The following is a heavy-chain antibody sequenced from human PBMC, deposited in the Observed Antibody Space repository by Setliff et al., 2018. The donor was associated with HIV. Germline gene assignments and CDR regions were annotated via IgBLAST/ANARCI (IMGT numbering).Heavy chain of an antibody. Sequence: QAGGSLRLSCAASGLIFSSYEMNWVRQAPGKGLEWVSYISSSGSTIYYADSVKGRFTISRDNAKNSLYLQMNSLRAEDTALYYCARGVTMIEGGYYFDYWGQGTLVTVSS. CDR1: GLIFSSYE. CDR2: ISSSGSTI. D-gene: IGHD3-22*01. J-gene: IGHJ4*02. V-gene: IGHV3-48*03. CDR3: ARGVTMIEGGYYFDY.